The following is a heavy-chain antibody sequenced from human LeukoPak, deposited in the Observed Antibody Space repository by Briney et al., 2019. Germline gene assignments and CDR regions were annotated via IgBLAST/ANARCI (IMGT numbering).Heavy chain of an antibody. CDR3: ARGLRYCSSTSCPMVYYYYYMDV. CDR1: GDSVSSNSAA. CDR2: TYYRSKWYN. V-gene: IGHV6-1*01. D-gene: IGHD2-2*01. J-gene: IGHJ6*03. Sequence: SQTLSLTCAISGDSVSSNSAAWNWIRQSPSRGLEWLGRTYYRSKWYNDYAVSVKSRITINPDTSKNQFSLQLNSVTPGDTAVYYCARGLRYCSSTSCPMVYYYYYMDVWGKGTTVTVSS.